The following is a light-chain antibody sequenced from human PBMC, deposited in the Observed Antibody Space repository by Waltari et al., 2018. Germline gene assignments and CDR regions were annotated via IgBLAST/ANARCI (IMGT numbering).Light chain of an antibody. CDR2: SAS. Sequence: DIQMTQSPSSLSTSVGDRVNITCRASQNIKKYLSWYQQKPGKAPNLLIYSASSLQSGVPSRFSGSGSGTDFTLTIISLQPEDFATYYCQQTYNAPLTFGGGTKVEIK. CDR3: QQTYNAPLT. J-gene: IGKJ4*01. CDR1: QNIKKY. V-gene: IGKV1-39*01.